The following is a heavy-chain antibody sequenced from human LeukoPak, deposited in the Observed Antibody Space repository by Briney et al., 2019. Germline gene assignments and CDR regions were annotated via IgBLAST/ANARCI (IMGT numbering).Heavy chain of an antibody. Sequence: GASVKVSCKASGYTFTSYGISWVGQAPGQGLEWMGWISAYNGNTNYAQKLQGRVTMTTDTSTSTAYMELRSLRSDDTAVYYCARDGLARYCSSTSCPDDWFDPWGQGTLVTVSS. J-gene: IGHJ5*02. CDR3: ARDGLARYCSSTSCPDDWFDP. V-gene: IGHV1-18*01. CDR1: GYTFTSYG. D-gene: IGHD2-2*01. CDR2: ISAYNGNT.